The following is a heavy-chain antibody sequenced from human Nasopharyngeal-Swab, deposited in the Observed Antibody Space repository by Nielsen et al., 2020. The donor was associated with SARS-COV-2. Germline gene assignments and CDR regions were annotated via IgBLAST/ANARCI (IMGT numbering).Heavy chain of an antibody. CDR1: GYSISSGYY. CDR3: ARARDRVTIFGVVRDWFDP. Sequence: SETLSLTCTVSGYSISSGYYWGWIRQPPGKGLEWIGNIYHSGSPFYNPSLKSRVTISVDTSKNQFSLKLSSVTAADTAVYYCARARDRVTIFGVVRDWFDPWGQGTLVTVSS. V-gene: IGHV4-38-2*02. D-gene: IGHD3-3*01. J-gene: IGHJ5*02. CDR2: IYHSGSP.